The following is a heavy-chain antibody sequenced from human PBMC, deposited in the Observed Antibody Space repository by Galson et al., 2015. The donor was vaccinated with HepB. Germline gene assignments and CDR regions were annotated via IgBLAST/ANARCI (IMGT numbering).Heavy chain of an antibody. CDR1: GYTFTSYY. V-gene: IGHV1-46*04. D-gene: IGHD1-26*01. CDR2: MNPSGGGT. CDR3: ARDRSGSYPDY. Sequence: SVKVSCKASGYTFTSYYIHWVRQAPGQGLEWMGIMNPSGGGTSYAQKLQGRVTMTTGTSTSTVYMELNSLRSEDTAVYYCARDRSGSYPDYWGQGTLVTVSS. J-gene: IGHJ4*02.